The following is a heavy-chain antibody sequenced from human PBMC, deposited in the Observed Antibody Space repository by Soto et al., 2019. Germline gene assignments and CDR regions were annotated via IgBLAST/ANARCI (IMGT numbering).Heavy chain of an antibody. J-gene: IGHJ4*02. V-gene: IGHV3-30-3*01. Sequence: VAVISYDGSNKYYADSVKGRFTISRDNSKNTLYLQMNSLRAEDTAVYYCARDEGGDYGDWGVDYWGQGTLVTVSS. CDR3: ARDEGGDYGDWGVDY. D-gene: IGHD4-17*01. CDR2: ISYDGSNK.